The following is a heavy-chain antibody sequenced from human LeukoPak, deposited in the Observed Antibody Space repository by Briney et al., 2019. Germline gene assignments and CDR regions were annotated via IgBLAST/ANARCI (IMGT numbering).Heavy chain of an antibody. CDR1: GFTFTNYA. D-gene: IGHD6-6*01. Sequence: AGSLRLSCAASGFTFTNYAMTWVRQAPGKGLEWVSSISDTYATTYYTDSVKGRCTISRDNSKNTVSLQLNNLRAEDTAVYFCVRHNSFIPFWGQGTLVTVSS. V-gene: IGHV3-23*01. CDR2: ISDTYATT. CDR3: VRHNSFIPF. J-gene: IGHJ4*02.